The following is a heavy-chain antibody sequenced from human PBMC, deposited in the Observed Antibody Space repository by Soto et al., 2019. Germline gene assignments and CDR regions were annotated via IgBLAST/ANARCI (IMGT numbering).Heavy chain of an antibody. CDR1: GITFSSYW. V-gene: IGHV3-74*01. Sequence: PGGSLRLSCAASGITFSSYWMHWVRQAPGKGLVWVSRINSDGSSTTYADSVKGRFTISRDNAKNTLYLQMNSLRAEDTAVYYCARRGAAAGVDYWGQGTAGTVSS. D-gene: IGHD6-13*01. CDR3: ARRGAAAGVDY. CDR2: INSDGSST. J-gene: IGHJ4*02.